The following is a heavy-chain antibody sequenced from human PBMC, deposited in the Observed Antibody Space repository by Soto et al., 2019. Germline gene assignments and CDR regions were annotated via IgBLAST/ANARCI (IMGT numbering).Heavy chain of an antibody. J-gene: IGHJ5*02. V-gene: IGHV1-69*01. CDR3: ARGPSGYFAWLLTGNWFDP. CDR1: GGTFSSYA. Sequence: QVQLVQSGAEVKKPGSSVKVSCKASGGTFSSYAISWVRQAPGQGLEWMGGIIPIFGTANYAQKFQGRVTITADESTSTAYMELSSLRSEDTAVYYCARGPSGYFAWLLTGNWFDPWGQGTLVTVSS. CDR2: IIPIFGTA. D-gene: IGHD3-9*01.